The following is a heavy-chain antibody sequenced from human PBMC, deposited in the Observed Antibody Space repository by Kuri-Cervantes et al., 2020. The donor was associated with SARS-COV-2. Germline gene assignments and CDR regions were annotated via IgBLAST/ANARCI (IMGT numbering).Heavy chain of an antibody. CDR2: IYHSGST. CDR3: VRHEAGEMVY. CDR1: GYSISSGYY. J-gene: IGHJ4*02. D-gene: IGHD7-27*01. Sequence: SETLSLTCAVSGYSISSGYYWGWIRQPPGKGLEWIGSIYHSGSTNYNPSLKSRVTISVDTSKNQFSLKLSSVTAADTAVYYCVRHEAGEMVYWGQGTLVTVSS. V-gene: IGHV4-38-2*01.